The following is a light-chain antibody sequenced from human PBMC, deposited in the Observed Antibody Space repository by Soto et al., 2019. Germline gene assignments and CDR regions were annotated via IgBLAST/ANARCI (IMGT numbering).Light chain of an antibody. Sequence: DIVMTQSPDSLAVSLGERATINCKSSQSVLYRSDNKNYLAWYQQKPGQPPKLLIYWASARESGVPDRFGGSGSGTDFTLTISSLQAEDVAVYYCQQYYSTWTFGQGTKVEIK. CDR3: QQYYSTWT. J-gene: IGKJ1*01. V-gene: IGKV4-1*01. CDR2: WAS. CDR1: QSVLYRSDNKNY.